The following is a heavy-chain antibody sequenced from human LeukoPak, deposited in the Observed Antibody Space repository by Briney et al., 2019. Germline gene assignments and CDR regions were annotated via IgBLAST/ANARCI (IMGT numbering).Heavy chain of an antibody. CDR1: GSTLSSYA. V-gene: IGHV1-69*13. Sequence: SVKVSCKASGSTLSSYAISWVRQATGQGLAWMGGIIPIFGTANYTQKFQGRVTITADESPSTAYMELSSLRSEDTAVYYCASSSCGGDCYDTHFYDYCGQGTLVTVSS. J-gene: IGHJ4*02. CDR2: IIPIFGTA. CDR3: ASSSCGGDCYDTHFYDY. D-gene: IGHD2-21*02.